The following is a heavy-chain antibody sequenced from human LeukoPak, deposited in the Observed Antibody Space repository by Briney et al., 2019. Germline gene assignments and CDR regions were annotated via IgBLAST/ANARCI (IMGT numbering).Heavy chain of an antibody. V-gene: IGHV4-59*01. J-gene: IGHJ4*02. CDR1: GSSISSYY. Sequence: SETLSLTCTVSGSSISSYYWSWIRQPPGKGLEWIGYIYYSGSTNYNPSLKSRVTISVDTSKNQFSLKLSSVTAADTAVYYCARVGITMARYYFDYWGQGTLVTVSS. CDR2: IYYSGST. CDR3: ARVGITMARYYFDY. D-gene: IGHD5-24*01.